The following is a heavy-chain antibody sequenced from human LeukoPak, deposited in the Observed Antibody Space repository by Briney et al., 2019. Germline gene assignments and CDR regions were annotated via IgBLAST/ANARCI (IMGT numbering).Heavy chain of an antibody. J-gene: IGHJ3*02. D-gene: IGHD3-16*01. CDR1: GFTFSSYA. CDR2: ISGSGGST. CDR3: AKGGVRDDAFDI. Sequence: GGSLRLSYAASGFTFSSYAMSWVRQAPGKGLEWVSAISGSGGSTYYADSVKGRFTISRDNSKNTLYLQMNSLRAEDTAVYYCAKGGVRDDAFDIWGQGTMVTVSS. V-gene: IGHV3-23*01.